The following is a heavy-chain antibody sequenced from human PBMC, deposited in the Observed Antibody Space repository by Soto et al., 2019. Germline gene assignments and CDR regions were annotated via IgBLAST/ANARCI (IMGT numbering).Heavy chain of an antibody. V-gene: IGHV1-69*13. J-gene: IGHJ5*02. CDR3: ARAIVGPTTTGWLDP. CDR1: GGTFSSYA. CDR2: IIPIFGTA. Sequence: SVKVSCKASGGTFSSYAISWVRQAPGQGPEWMGGIIPIFGTANYAQKFQGRVTITADESTSTAYMELSSLRFEDTAVYYCARAIVGPTTTGWLDPWGQGTLVTVSS. D-gene: IGHD1-26*01.